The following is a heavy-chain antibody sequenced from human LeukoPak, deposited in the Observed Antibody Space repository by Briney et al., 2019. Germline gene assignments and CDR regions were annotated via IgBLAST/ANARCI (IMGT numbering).Heavy chain of an antibody. J-gene: IGHJ5*02. Sequence: GGPLRLSCAASGFTFSSYGMHWVRQAPGKGLEWVAVISYDGSNKYYADSVKGRFTISRDNSKNTLYLQMNSLRAEDTAVYYCAKDRDTAMVPGWFDPWGQGTLVTVSS. CDR2: ISYDGSNK. CDR3: AKDRDTAMVPGWFDP. CDR1: GFTFSSYG. D-gene: IGHD5-18*01. V-gene: IGHV3-30*18.